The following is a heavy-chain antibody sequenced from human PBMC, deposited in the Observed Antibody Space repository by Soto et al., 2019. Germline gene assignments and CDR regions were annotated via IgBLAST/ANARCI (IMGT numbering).Heavy chain of an antibody. J-gene: IGHJ4*02. CDR1: GFTFSSHG. CDR3: TKDGISGSYMYYFDY. CDR2: ISYDGSNK. V-gene: IGHV3-30*18. Sequence: GGSLRLSCAASGFTFSSHGMHWVRQAPGKGLEWLAVISYDGSNKYYADSVKGRFTISRDNAKNTLYLQMNSLIAEDTAVYYCTKDGISGSYMYYFDYWGQGTLVTVSS. D-gene: IGHD1-26*01.